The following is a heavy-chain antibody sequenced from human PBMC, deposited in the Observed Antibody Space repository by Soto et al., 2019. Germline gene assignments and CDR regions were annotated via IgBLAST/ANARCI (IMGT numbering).Heavy chain of an antibody. CDR2: ISAYNGNT. J-gene: IGHJ6*02. CDR3: AREGYNNQSNYRNRGDYYCDGMDV. D-gene: IGHD3-16*02. V-gene: IGHV1-18*01. Sequence: GASVKVSCKASGYTFTSYGISWVRQAPGQGLEWMGWISAYNGNTNYAQKLQGRVTMTTDTSTSTAYMELRSLRSDDTAVYYCAREGYNNQSNYRNRGDYYCDGMDVWGRGTTVIVSS. CDR1: GYTFTSYG.